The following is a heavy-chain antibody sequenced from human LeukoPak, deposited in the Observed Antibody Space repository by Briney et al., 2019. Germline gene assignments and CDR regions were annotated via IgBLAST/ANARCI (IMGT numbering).Heavy chain of an antibody. CDR3: ARRHYYGSGSYWHDAFDI. J-gene: IGHJ3*02. V-gene: IGHV4-61*05. Sequence: SETLSLTCTVSGGSISSSSYYWGWIRQPPGKGLEWIGYIYYSGSTNYNPSLKSRVTISVDTSKNQFSLKLSSVTAADTAVYYCARRHYYGSGSYWHDAFDIWGQGTMVTVSS. CDR2: IYYSGST. D-gene: IGHD3-10*01. CDR1: GGSISSSSYY.